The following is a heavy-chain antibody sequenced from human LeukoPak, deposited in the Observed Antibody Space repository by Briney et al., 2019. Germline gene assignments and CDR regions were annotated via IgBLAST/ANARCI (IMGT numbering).Heavy chain of an antibody. CDR1: EYTFIGYF. Sequence: ASVKVSCKASEYTFIGYFIHWVRQAPGQGLEWMGWINCNTGGTNYAQKFQGRVTMTRDTSISTAYMELSRLRSDDTAVYYCARLNYYDSHPRVDYWGQGTPVTVSS. CDR2: INCNTGGT. V-gene: IGHV1-2*02. D-gene: IGHD3-10*01. CDR3: ARLNYYDSHPRVDY. J-gene: IGHJ4*02.